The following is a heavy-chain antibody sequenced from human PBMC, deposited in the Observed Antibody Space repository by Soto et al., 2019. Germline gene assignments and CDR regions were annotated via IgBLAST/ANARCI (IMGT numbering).Heavy chain of an antibody. D-gene: IGHD3-10*01. CDR1: GYTFTSYA. J-gene: IGHJ4*02. Sequence: VASVKVSCKASGYTFTSYAMHWVRQAPGQRLEWMGWINAGNGNTKYSQKFQGRVTITRDTSASTAYMELSSLRSEDTAVYYCARSPYGSGSYFAIDYWGQGTLVTVSS. V-gene: IGHV1-3*01. CDR2: INAGNGNT. CDR3: ARSPYGSGSYFAIDY.